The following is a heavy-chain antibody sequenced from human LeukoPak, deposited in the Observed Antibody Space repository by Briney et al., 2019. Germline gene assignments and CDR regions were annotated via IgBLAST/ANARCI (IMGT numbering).Heavy chain of an antibody. D-gene: IGHD3-9*01. CDR3: ANIPEGDILTGSVDY. V-gene: IGHV3-48*02. CDR2: ISSSSSTI. CDR1: GFTFSSYS. Sequence: HPGGSLRLSCAASGFTFSSYSMNWVRQAPGKGLEWVSYISSSSSTIYYADSVKGRFTISRDNAKNSLYLQMNSLRDEDTAVYYCANIPEGDILTGSVDYWGQGTLVTASS. J-gene: IGHJ4*02.